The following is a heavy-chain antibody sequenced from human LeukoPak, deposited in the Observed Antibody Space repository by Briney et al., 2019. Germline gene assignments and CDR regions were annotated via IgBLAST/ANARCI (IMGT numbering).Heavy chain of an antibody. CDR2: IRSSGSPI. D-gene: IGHD4-23*01. V-gene: IGHV3-48*03. CDR3: ASLYGGNLYSGLDV. CDR1: GFTFSSYE. Sequence: AGGSLRLSCAASGFTFSSYEMNWVRQAPGKGLEWLSYIRSSGSPIYYADSVKGRFTISRDNGKNSLYLQMDGLRAEDTAVYYCASLYGGNLYSGLDVWGQGTTVTVSS. J-gene: IGHJ6*02.